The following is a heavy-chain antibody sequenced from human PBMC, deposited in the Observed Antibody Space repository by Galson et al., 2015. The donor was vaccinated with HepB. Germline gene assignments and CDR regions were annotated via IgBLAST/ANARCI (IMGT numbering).Heavy chain of an antibody. V-gene: IGHV2-5*02. CDR2: VYWDDDK. Sequence: PALVKPTQTLTLTCTFSGFSLNTGGEGVGWVRQPPGKALEWLTIVYWDDDKRFSPSLRSRLTLTKDTSKNQVVLTMTNMDPVDTATYFCVHRRWFAGIDTCGQGTLVTVSS. CDR1: GFSLNTGGEG. J-gene: IGHJ5*02. D-gene: IGHD3-10*01. CDR3: VHRRWFAGIDT.